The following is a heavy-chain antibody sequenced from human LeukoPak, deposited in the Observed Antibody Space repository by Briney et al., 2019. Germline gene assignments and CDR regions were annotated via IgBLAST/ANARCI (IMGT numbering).Heavy chain of an antibody. J-gene: IGHJ4*02. V-gene: IGHV3-33*01. D-gene: IGHD3-10*01. Sequence: GGSLRLSCAASEFTFSSYGMHWVRQAPGKGLEWVAVIWYDGSNKYYADSVKGRFTISRDNSKNTLYLQMNSLRAEDTAVYYCARDRGITMVRGVSYYFDYWGQGTLSPSPQ. CDR1: EFTFSSYG. CDR2: IWYDGSNK. CDR3: ARDRGITMVRGVSYYFDY.